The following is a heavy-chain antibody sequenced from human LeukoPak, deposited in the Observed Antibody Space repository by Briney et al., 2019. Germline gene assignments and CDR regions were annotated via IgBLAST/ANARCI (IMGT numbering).Heavy chain of an antibody. Sequence: ASMKVSCKASGGTFSSYAISWVRQAPGQGLEWMGGIIPIFGTANYAQKFQGRVTITADESTSTAYVELSSLRSEDTAVYYCARACEYSSSSVQVCYWGQGTLVTVSS. J-gene: IGHJ4*02. D-gene: IGHD6-6*01. CDR1: GGTFSSYA. V-gene: IGHV1-69*13. CDR2: IIPIFGTA. CDR3: ARACEYSSSSVQVCY.